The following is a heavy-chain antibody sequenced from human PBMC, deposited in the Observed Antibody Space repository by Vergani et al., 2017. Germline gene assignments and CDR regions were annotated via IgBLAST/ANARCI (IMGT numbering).Heavy chain of an antibody. D-gene: IGHD6-13*01. V-gene: IGHV3-21*01. CDR1: GFTFSSYS. CDR2: ISSSSSYI. Sequence: EVQLVESGGVVVQPGGSLRLSCAASGFTFSSYSMNWVRQAPGKGLEWVSSISSSSSYIYYADSVKGRFTISRDNAKNSLYLQMNSLRAEDTAVYYCARDIRPTRGAGTPYFDYWGQGTLVTVSS. CDR3: ARDIRPTRGAGTPYFDY. J-gene: IGHJ4*02.